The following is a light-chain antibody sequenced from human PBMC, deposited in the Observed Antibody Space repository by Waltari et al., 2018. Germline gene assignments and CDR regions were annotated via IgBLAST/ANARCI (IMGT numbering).Light chain of an antibody. Sequence: EIVVTQSPATLSVSPGERATLFCRASESVSTNLARYQQKPGQAPRLLIHAASTRAAGVPARFSGTGSGTEFTLIISSLQSEDFALYYCQQYNNGPPWTFGQGTRV. CDR2: AAS. J-gene: IGKJ1*01. CDR1: ESVSTN. CDR3: QQYNNGPPWT. V-gene: IGKV3-15*01.